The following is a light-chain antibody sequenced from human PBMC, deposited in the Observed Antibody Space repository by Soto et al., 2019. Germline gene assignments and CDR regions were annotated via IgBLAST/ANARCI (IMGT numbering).Light chain of an antibody. CDR2: KAS. V-gene: IGKV1-5*03. CDR3: QQYGSYSPWT. Sequence: DIQMTQSPSTLSASVGDRVTITCRASQSIGSWLAWYQQKPGKAPKLLIYKASSLESGVPSRVSGSGSGTEFTLTNSSLQPDDFASYYCQQYGSYSPWTFGQGPKVEIK. CDR1: QSIGSW. J-gene: IGKJ1*01.